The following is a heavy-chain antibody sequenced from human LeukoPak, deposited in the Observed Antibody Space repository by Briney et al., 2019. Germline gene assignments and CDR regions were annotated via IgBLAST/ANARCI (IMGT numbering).Heavy chain of an antibody. Sequence: GASVKVSCKASGYTFTSYYTHWVRQAPGQGLEWMGIINPSGGSTSYAQKFQGRVTMTRDTSTSTVYMELSSLRSEDTAVYYCARDYGIAVAVDYWGQGTLVTVSS. CDR2: INPSGGST. CDR1: GYTFTSYY. CDR3: ARDYGIAVAVDY. D-gene: IGHD6-19*01. V-gene: IGHV1-46*01. J-gene: IGHJ4*02.